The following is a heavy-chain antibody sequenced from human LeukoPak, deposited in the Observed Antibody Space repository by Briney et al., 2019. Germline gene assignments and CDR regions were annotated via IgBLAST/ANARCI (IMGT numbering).Heavy chain of an antibody. CDR3: AKDRGSSCPDY. D-gene: IGHD6-13*01. CDR2: IWYDGSNK. V-gene: IGHV3-30*02. J-gene: IGHJ4*02. Sequence: GGSLRLSCAASGFTFSSYGMHRVRQAPGKGLEWVAVIWYDGSNKYYADSVKGRFTISRDNSKNTLYLQMNSLRAEDTAVYYCAKDRGSSCPDYWGQGTLVTVSS. CDR1: GFTFSSYG.